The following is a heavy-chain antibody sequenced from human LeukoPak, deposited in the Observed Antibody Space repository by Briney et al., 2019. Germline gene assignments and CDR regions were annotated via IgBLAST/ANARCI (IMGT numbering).Heavy chain of an antibody. CDR1: GYTFTSYG. D-gene: IGHD3-9*01. V-gene: IGHV1-2*04. CDR3: ARESNDILTGYCDC. CDR2: INPNSGGT. Sequence: ASVKVSCKASGYTFTSYGISWVRQAPGQGLEWMGWINPNSGGTNYAQKFQGWVTMTRDTSISTAYMELSRLRSDDTAVYYCARESNDILTGYCDCWGQGTLVTVSS. J-gene: IGHJ4*02.